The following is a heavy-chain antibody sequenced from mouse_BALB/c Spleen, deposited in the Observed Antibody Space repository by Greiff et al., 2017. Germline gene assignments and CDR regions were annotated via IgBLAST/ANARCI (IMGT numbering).Heavy chain of an antibody. D-gene: IGHD1-1*01. Sequence: VQGVESGPELVRPGVSVKISCKGSGYTFTDYAMHWVKQSHAKSLEWIGVISTYYGNTNYNQKFKGKATMTVDKSSSTAYMELARLTSEDSAIYYCAREIYYYGSSYGYYFDYWGQGTTLTVSS. V-gene: IGHV1-67*01. CDR2: ISTYYGNT. J-gene: IGHJ2*01. CDR1: GYTFTDYA. CDR3: AREIYYYGSSYGYYFDY.